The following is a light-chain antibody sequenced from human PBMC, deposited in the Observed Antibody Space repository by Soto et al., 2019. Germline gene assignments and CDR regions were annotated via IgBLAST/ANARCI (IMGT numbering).Light chain of an antibody. J-gene: IGKJ2*01. CDR2: RAS. Sequence: DIQMTQSPSTLSASVGDRVTITCRASQNIRSSLAWYQQKSGKTPKVLIHRASSLKSGVPSRFSGSGSGTEFTLTISSLQPDDFATYYCQQYNSFPYIFGQGTKLEIK. CDR3: QQYNSFPYI. V-gene: IGKV1-5*03. CDR1: QNIRSS.